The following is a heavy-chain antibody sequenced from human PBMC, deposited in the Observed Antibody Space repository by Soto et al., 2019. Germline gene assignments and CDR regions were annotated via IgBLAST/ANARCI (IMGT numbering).Heavy chain of an antibody. CDR1: GDTFTFYS. J-gene: IGHJ4*02. Sequence: QVQLVQSGAEVKRPGSSVKVSCKASGDTFTFYSINWVRQAPGLGLEWMGRINPILSMSNYAQRFQGRVTMTADKSTSTAYMELSSPRSADTAIYYCASSYGSGYRAFDYWGQGALVTVSS. CDR2: INPILSMS. V-gene: IGHV1-69*02. D-gene: IGHD3-10*01. CDR3: ASSYGSGYRAFDY.